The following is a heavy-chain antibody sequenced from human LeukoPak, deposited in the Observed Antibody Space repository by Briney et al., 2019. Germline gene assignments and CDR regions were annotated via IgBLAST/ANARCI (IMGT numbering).Heavy chain of an antibody. D-gene: IGHD2-15*01. CDR3: AKIGSAGGY. Sequence: GGSLRLSCAASGFTFSSYDMHWVRQAPGKGLEWVAVISYDGSNKYYADSVKGRFTISRDNSKNTLYLQMNSLRAEDTAVYCCAKIGSAGGYWGQGTLVTVSS. CDR1: GFTFSSYD. V-gene: IGHV3-30*18. CDR2: ISYDGSNK. J-gene: IGHJ4*02.